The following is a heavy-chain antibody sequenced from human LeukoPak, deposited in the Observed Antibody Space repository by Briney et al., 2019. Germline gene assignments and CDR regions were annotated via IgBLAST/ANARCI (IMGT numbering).Heavy chain of an antibody. Sequence: SETLPLTCAVYGGSFSGYYWSWIRQPPGKGLEWIGEINHSGSTNYNPSLKSRVTISVDTSKNQFSLKLSSVTAADTAVYYCAREHTGWFGELLFHYYFDYWGQGTLVTVSS. CDR3: AREHTGWFGELLFHYYFDY. D-gene: IGHD3-10*01. CDR1: GGSFSGYY. CDR2: INHSGST. J-gene: IGHJ4*02. V-gene: IGHV4-34*01.